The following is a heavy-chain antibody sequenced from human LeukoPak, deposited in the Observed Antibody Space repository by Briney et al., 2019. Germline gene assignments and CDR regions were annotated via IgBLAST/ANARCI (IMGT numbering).Heavy chain of an antibody. CDR1: GFTFSSYA. D-gene: IGHD3-22*01. Sequence: GGSLRLSCAASGFTFSSYAMHWVRQAPGKGLEWVAVISYDGSNKYYADSVKGRFTISRDNSKNTLYLQMNSLRAEDTAVYYCNSARYYYDALVSRWGQGTLVTISS. CDR2: ISYDGSNK. CDR3: NSARYYYDALVSR. J-gene: IGHJ4*02. V-gene: IGHV3-30*04.